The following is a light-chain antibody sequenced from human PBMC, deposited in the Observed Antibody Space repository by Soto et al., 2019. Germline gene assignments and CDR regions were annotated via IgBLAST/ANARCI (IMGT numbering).Light chain of an antibody. V-gene: IGKV3-20*01. CDR3: QQSATSPWT. Sequence: NVLTQSPGTLSLSPGERATLSSRASQSVRNNYFAWYQQNPGHAPRLLIHDATSRATGIPDRFSGGGSGKDFTLTISSLEPEDFAVYYCQQSATSPWTFGQGTKVEIK. CDR2: DAT. J-gene: IGKJ1*01. CDR1: QSVRNNY.